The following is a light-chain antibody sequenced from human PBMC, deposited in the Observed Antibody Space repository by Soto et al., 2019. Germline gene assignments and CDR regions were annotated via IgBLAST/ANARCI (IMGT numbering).Light chain of an antibody. CDR1: QSVSSY. CDR2: DAS. J-gene: IGKJ1*01. CDR3: QQRAG. Sequence: EIVLTQSPATLSLSPGERATLYCRASQSVSSYLAWYQQKPGQAPRLLIYDASNRATGIPARFSGSGSGTDFTLTISSLEPEDFAVYYCQQRAGFGQGTKVEIK. V-gene: IGKV3-11*01.